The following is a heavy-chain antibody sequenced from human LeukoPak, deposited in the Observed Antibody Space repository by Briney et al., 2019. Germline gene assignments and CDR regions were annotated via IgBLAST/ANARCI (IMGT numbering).Heavy chain of an antibody. CDR2: IYSGGST. Sequence: PGGSLRLSCAASGFTVSSNYMSWVRQAPGKGLEWVSVIYSGGSTYYADSVKGRFTISRDNAKNSLYLQMKSLRIEDTALYYCARDHVGYSYGYNHWGQGTLVAVSS. CDR3: ARDHVGYSYGYNH. D-gene: IGHD5-18*01. J-gene: IGHJ5*02. CDR1: GFTVSSNY. V-gene: IGHV3-53*01.